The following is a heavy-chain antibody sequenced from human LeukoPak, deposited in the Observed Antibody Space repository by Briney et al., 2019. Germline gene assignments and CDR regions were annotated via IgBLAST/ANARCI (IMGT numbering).Heavy chain of an antibody. CDR3: ARPRQLVLANPPSYYYGMDV. V-gene: IGHV1-3*01. CDR2: ISAGNGNT. CDR1: GYTFTSYA. J-gene: IGHJ6*02. Sequence: GASVKVSCKASGYTFTSYAMHWVRQAPGQRLEWMGWISAGNGNTKYSQKFQGRVTITRDTSASTAYMELSSLRSEDTAVYYCARPRQLVLANPPSYYYGMDVWGQGTTVTVSS. D-gene: IGHD6-13*01.